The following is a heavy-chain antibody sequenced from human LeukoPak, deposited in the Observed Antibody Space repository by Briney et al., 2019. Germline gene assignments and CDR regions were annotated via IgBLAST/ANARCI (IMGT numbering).Heavy chain of an antibody. CDR1: GGTFSSYA. CDR2: FDPEDGET. V-gene: IGHV1-24*01. CDR3: ATAPIVVVVAATRFDY. J-gene: IGHJ4*03. D-gene: IGHD2-15*01. Sequence: ASVKVSCKASGGTFSSYAISWVRQAPGKGLEWMGGFDPEDGETIYAQKFQGRVTMTEDTSTDTAYMELSSLRSEDTAVYYCATAPIVVVVAATRFDYWGQGTAVTVSS.